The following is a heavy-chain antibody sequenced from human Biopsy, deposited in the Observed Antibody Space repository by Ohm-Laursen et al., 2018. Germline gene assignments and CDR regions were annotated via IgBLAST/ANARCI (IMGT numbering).Heavy chain of an antibody. V-gene: IGHV2-70*04. J-gene: IGHJ4*02. CDR1: GFSLRTSGIR. Sequence: PTQTLTLTGTFSGFSLRTSGIRMSWVRQPPGKALEWLARIGWDDDEFYSTSLKARLTVSKDTSKNQEVLTLTNMDPVDTATYYCARSRAYSFGALEYWGQGILVTVSS. CDR3: ARSRAYSFGALEY. CDR2: IGWDDDE. D-gene: IGHD5-18*01.